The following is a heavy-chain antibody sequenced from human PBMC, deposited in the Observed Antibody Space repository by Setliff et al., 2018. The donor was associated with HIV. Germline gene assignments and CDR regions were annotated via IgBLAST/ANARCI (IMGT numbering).Heavy chain of an antibody. CDR2: INAGNGTT. D-gene: IGHD1-26*01. V-gene: IGHV1-3*01. CDR3: ARPVGAMGFDP. Sequence: ASVKVSCKASGYTFSTYAIHWVRQAPGQRLEWMGWINAGNGTTKYSQKLQGRVTFTRDTFASTAYMELSSLRSEDTAVYYCARPVGAMGFDPWGQGTLVTVSS. CDR1: GYTFSTYA. J-gene: IGHJ5*02.